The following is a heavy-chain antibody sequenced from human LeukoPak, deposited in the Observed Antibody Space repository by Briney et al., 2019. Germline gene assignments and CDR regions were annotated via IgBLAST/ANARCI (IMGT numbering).Heavy chain of an antibody. CDR2: ISYDGSKK. J-gene: IGHJ4*02. D-gene: IGHD4-23*01. V-gene: IGHV3-30*18. CDR3: AKPYPTLTTVGVLDN. Sequence: QPGGSLRLSCAASGFTLNSFGMHWVRQAPGKGLDWVALISYDGSKKYYADSVKGRFTISRDNSKNTVYLQINTLRAEDAAVYYCAKPYPTLTTVGVLDNWGQGTLVTVSS. CDR1: GFTLNSFG.